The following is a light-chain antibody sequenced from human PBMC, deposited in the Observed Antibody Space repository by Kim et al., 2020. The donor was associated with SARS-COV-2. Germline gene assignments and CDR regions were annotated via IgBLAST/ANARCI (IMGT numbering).Light chain of an antibody. CDR1: QSVSSY. J-gene: IGKJ2*01. CDR3: QQRNNWREYT. Sequence: LAPGERATLSCRASQSVSSYLAWYQQKPGQAPRLLIYDASNRATGIPARFSGSGSGTDFTLTISSLEPEDFAVYYCQQRNNWREYTFGQGTKLEI. CDR2: DAS. V-gene: IGKV3-11*01.